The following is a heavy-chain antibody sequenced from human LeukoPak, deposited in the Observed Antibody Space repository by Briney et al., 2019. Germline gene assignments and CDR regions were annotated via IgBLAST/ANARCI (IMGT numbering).Heavy chain of an antibody. J-gene: IGHJ4*02. D-gene: IGHD5-12*01. CDR2: ISSSSSYI. Sequence: PGGSLSLFCAASGFTFSSYSMEWARQAPGEGLEWVSSISSSSSYIYYADSVKGRFTISRDNAKNSLYLQMNSLRAEDTAVYYCARGVVATISPLDYWGREPWSPSPQ. V-gene: IGHV3-21*01. CDR1: GFTFSSYS. CDR3: ARGVVATISPLDY.